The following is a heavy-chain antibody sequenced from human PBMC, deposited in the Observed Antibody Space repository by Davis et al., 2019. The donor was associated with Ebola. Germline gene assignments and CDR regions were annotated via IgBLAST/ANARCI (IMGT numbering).Heavy chain of an antibody. CDR3: ARHFRYCISTSCYADY. J-gene: IGHJ4*02. D-gene: IGHD2-2*01. Sequence: GESLKISCKGSGYSFTSYWISWVRQMPGKGLEWMGRIDPSDSYTNYSPSFQGHVTISADKSISTAYLQWSSLKASDTAMYYCARHFRYCISTSCYADYWGQGTLVTVSS. CDR1: GYSFTSYW. V-gene: IGHV5-10-1*01. CDR2: IDPSDSYT.